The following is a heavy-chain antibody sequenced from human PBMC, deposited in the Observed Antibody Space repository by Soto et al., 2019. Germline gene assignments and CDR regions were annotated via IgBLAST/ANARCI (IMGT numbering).Heavy chain of an antibody. CDR1: GGYYSSYT. CDR3: ARESVGDYPLLDY. CDR2: VIPILGVV. J-gene: IGHJ4*01. D-gene: IGHD4-17*01. V-gene: IGHV1-69*08. Sequence: QVQVVQSGAEVKKPGSSVKVSCKASGGYYSSYTITWVRQAPGQGLEWMGRVIPILGVVNYAQKFQGKVTFTADKSTSTAYMELSSLRSDDTAVYYCARESVGDYPLLDYCGQGTLVTVSS.